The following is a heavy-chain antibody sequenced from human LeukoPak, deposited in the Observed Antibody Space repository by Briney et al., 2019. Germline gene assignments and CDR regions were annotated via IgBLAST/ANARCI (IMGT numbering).Heavy chain of an antibody. CDR3: ARCPDDFWSGYHYGMDV. CDR1: GYTFTSYG. D-gene: IGHD3-3*01. Sequence: GASVKVSCKASGYTFTSYGISWVRQAPGQGLEWMGWISAYNGNTNYAQKLQGRVTMTTDTSTSTAYMELRSLRSDDTAVYYCARCPDDFWSGYHYGMDVRGQGTTVTVSS. J-gene: IGHJ6*02. V-gene: IGHV1-18*01. CDR2: ISAYNGNT.